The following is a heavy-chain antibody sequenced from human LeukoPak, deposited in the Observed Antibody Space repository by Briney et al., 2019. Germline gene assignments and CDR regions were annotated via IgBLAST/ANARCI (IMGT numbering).Heavy chain of an antibody. CDR1: GFTFNDYP. V-gene: IGHV3-43*02. CDR2: ISGDSSVA. D-gene: IGHD1-14*01. CDR3: ATASQPGTTFDY. J-gene: IGHJ4*02. Sequence: PGGSLRLSCVASGFTFNDYPMHWVRQAPGKGLEWVALISGDSSVAYYADSVKGRFTISRDNSKHSLYLQMNSLRLEDTAFYYYATASQPGTTFDYWGQGTLVTASS.